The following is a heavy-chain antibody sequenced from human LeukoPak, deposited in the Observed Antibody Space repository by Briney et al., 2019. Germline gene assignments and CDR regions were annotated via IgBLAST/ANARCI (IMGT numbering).Heavy chain of an antibody. D-gene: IGHD2-2*01. CDR3: ALLEDIVVVPAAMIDY. CDR2: INPSGGST. Sequence: ASVKVSCKASGYTFTSYYMHWVRQAPGQGLEWMGIINPSGGSTGYAQKFQGRVTMTRDMSTSTVYMELSSLRSEDTAVYYCALLEDIVVVPAAMIDYWGQGTLVTVSS. J-gene: IGHJ4*02. CDR1: GYTFTSYY. V-gene: IGHV1-46*01.